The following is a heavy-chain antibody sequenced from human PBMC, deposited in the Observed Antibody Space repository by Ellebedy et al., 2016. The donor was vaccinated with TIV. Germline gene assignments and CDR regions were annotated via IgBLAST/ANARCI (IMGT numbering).Heavy chain of an antibody. V-gene: IGHV3-7*01. J-gene: IGHJ3*02. D-gene: IGHD4-17*01. Sequence: GEPLKISCAASGFTFNSYWMTWVRQAPGKGLAWVANINQDGSDKYYVDSLRGRFTISRDNAKNSLYLQMNSLRGEDTAVYYCATDGSYGDYRSPTHAFVMWGQGTLVTVSS. CDR2: INQDGSDK. CDR1: GFTFNSYW. CDR3: ATDGSYGDYRSPTHAFVM.